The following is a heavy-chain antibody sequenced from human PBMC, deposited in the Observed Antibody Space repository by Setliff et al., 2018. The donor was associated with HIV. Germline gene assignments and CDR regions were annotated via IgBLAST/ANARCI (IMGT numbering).Heavy chain of an antibody. CDR3: ARDSVMTVDRGGAGSAFDL. CDR1: GYSFSAYA. CDR2: INTNTVNP. Sequence: ASLKVSRKASGYSFSAYAINWVRQVPGRGLQWLGWINTNTVNPAAAQVFTGRYVFSFDISVSTAYLQITSLETGDTAMYFCARDSVMTVDRGGAGSAFDLWGQGTMVTVSS. J-gene: IGHJ3*01. V-gene: IGHV7-4-1*02. D-gene: IGHD2-21*02.